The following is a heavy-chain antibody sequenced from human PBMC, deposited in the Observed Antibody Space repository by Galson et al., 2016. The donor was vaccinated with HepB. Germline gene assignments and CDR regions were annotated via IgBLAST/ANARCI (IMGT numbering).Heavy chain of an antibody. CDR1: GFPFTTSA. Sequence: SLRLSCAASGFPFTTSALNWVRQAPGKGLQWVSFISGSGTTTFYTDSVRGRFTISSDNSKNMLYLQMDGLRAEDTAVYSCAKPRRYNHDALHIWGQGTMVTVSS. CDR3: AKPRRYNHDALHI. J-gene: IGHJ3*02. CDR2: ISGSGTTT. V-gene: IGHV3-23*01. D-gene: IGHD5-18*01.